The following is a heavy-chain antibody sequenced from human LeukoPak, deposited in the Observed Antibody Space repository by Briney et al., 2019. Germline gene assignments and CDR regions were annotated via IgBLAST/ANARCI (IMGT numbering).Heavy chain of an antibody. Sequence: GASVKVSCKASGYIFTAYGISWVRQAPGQGVEWVGWINTSNGNTNYAQNYQARVTMTTDTSTNTAYMELRSLRFDDTAFYFCARVGGSFPIFDYSGQGTLVTVSS. CDR1: GYIFTAYG. CDR2: INTSNGNT. V-gene: IGHV1-18*01. CDR3: ARVGGSFPIFDY. J-gene: IGHJ4*02. D-gene: IGHD1-26*01.